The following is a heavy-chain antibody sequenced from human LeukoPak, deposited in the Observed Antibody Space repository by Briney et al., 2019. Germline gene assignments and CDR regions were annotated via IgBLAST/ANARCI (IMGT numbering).Heavy chain of an antibody. Sequence: GSSVKVSCKASGYTFTSYYMHWVRQAPGQGLEWMGIINPSGGSTSYAQKFQGRVTMTRDTSTSTVYMELSSLRSEDTAVYYCARAIAVAGHFDYWGQGTLVTVSS. CDR2: INPSGGST. D-gene: IGHD6-19*01. J-gene: IGHJ4*02. CDR1: GYTFTSYY. V-gene: IGHV1-46*01. CDR3: ARAIAVAGHFDY.